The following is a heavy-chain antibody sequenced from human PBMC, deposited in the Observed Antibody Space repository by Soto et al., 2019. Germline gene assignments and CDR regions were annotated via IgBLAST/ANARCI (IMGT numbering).Heavy chain of an antibody. CDR2: SYYSGST. CDR1: GGSVSSGSYY. V-gene: IGHV4-61*01. J-gene: IGHJ4*02. Sequence: SETLSLTCTVSGGSVSSGSYYWSWVRQPPGKGLEWIGYSYYSGSTNYNPSLKSRVTISVDTSKNQFSLKLSSVTAADTAVYYCAREADYSSLDYWGQGTLVTVSS. D-gene: IGHD3-22*01. CDR3: AREADYSSLDY.